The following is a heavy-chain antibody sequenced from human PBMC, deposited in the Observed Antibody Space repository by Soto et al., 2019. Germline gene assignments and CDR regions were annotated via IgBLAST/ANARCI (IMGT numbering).Heavy chain of an antibody. CDR2: IYYSGST. V-gene: IGHV4-59*08. CDR1: GGSISSYY. Sequence: SETLSLTCTVSGGSISSYYWSWIRQPPGKGLEWIGYIYYSGSTNYNPSLKSRVTISVDTSKNQFSLKLSSVTAADTAVYYCARYDPTTFDYWGQGTLVTVSS. D-gene: IGHD1-1*01. CDR3: ARYDPTTFDY. J-gene: IGHJ4*02.